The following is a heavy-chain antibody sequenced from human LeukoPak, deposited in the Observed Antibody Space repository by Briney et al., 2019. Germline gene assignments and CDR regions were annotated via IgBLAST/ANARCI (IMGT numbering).Heavy chain of an antibody. V-gene: IGHV4-38-2*01. CDR2: IYHSGST. D-gene: IGHD2-2*01. CDR1: GYSISSGYY. CDR3: ARKSSIVVVSFDY. J-gene: IGHJ4*02. Sequence: SETLSLTCAVSGYSISSGYYWGWIRQPPGKGLEWIGCIYHSGSTYYNPSLKSRVTISVDTSKNQFSLKLSSVTAADTAVYYCARKSSIVVVSFDYWGQGTLVTVSS.